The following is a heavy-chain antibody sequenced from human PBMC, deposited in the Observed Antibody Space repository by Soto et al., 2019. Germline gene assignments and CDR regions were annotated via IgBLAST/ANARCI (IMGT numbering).Heavy chain of an antibody. CDR3: AKDLVGSNVYYFDY. J-gene: IGHJ4*02. Sequence: PGGSLRLSCAASGFTFSSYAMSWVRQAPGKGLEWVSAISNSGGGTYYADSVKGRFTISRDNSKNTLYRQMRRRRVEGAAGYYCAKDLVGSNVYYFDYWGQGTLVTGSS. CDR2: ISNSGGGT. V-gene: IGHV3-23*01. CDR1: GFTFSSYA. D-gene: IGHD2-15*01.